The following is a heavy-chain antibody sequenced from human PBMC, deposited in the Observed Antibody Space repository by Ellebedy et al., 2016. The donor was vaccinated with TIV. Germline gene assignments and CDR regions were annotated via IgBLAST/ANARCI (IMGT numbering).Heavy chain of an antibody. CDR3: ASGIAAAGRPGIGYFEH. Sequence: PGGSLRLSCAASGFTFSSYAMSWVRQAPGKGLEWVSTISHTGGRTYYADSVGGRFTISRDSSKDTLYLQMNSLTAEDAAVYYCASGIAAAGRPGIGYFEHWGQGTLVTVSS. J-gene: IGHJ1*01. D-gene: IGHD6-13*01. CDR1: GFTFSSYA. CDR2: ISHTGGRT. V-gene: IGHV3-23*01.